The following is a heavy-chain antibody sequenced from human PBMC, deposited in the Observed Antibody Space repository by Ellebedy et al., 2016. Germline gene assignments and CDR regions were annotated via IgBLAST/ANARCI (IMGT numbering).Heavy chain of an antibody. CDR1: GVTVSTNY. CDR3: ARDIGYCSGGSCYELWFDYYYYGMDV. V-gene: IGHV3-53*05. D-gene: IGHD2-15*01. CDR2: IYSVENL. J-gene: IGHJ6*02. Sequence: GESLKISXAASGVTVSTNYMSWIRQAPGKGLEWVSLIYSVENLYYADSVKGRFTISRDNSKNTLYLQMNSLRAKDTAVHYCARDIGYCSGGSCYELWFDYYYYGMDVWGQGTTVTVSS.